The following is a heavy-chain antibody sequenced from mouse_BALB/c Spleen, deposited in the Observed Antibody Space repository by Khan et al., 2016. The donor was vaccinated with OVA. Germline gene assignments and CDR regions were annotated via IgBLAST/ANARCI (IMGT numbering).Heavy chain of an antibody. CDR1: GFTFSSYS. CDR3: ASHLTGSFAY. CDR2: ISSDGDYT. J-gene: IGHJ3*01. V-gene: IGHV5-6*01. Sequence: VQLKESGGDLVRPGGSLQLSCTASGFTFSSYSMSWVRQTPDKRLEWVATISSDGDYTSSPDNVKGRFTISRDNARNTLYLQMSSLQSEDTAMYYCASHLTGSFAYWGQGTLVTVSA. D-gene: IGHD4-1*01.